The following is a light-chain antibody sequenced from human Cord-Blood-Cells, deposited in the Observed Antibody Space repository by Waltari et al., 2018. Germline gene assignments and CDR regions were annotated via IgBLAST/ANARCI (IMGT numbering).Light chain of an antibody. CDR1: QDISNY. V-gene: IGKV1-33*01. J-gene: IGKJ4*01. CDR2: DAS. Sequence: IPMPQSLPSLSASAVDRVTITCQASQDISNYLNWYQQKPGKDPKLLIYDASNFETGVPSRFSGSGSGTDFTFTISSLQPEDIATYYCQQYDNLPLTFGGGTKVEIK. CDR3: QQYDNLPLT.